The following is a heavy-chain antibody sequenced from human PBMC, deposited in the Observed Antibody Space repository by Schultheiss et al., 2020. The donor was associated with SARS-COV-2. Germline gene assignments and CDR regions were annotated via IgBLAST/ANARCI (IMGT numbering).Heavy chain of an antibody. CDR3: AKDRFIKLVATPVDTAMVRGLDY. Sequence: GESLKISCAASGFTFSSYAMSWVRQAPGKGLEWVSSISSSSSTIYYADSVKGRFTISRDNAKNSLYLQMNSLRAEDTAVYYCAKDRFIKLVATPVDTAMVRGLDYWGQGTLVTVSS. CDR1: GFTFSSYA. D-gene: IGHD5-18*01. CDR2: ISSSSSTI. J-gene: IGHJ4*02. V-gene: IGHV3-21*04.